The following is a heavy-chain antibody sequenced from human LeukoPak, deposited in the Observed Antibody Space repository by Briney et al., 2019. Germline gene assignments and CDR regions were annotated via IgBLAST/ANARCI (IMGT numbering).Heavy chain of an antibody. V-gene: IGHV3-23*01. D-gene: IGHD3-10*01. CDR3: AKMAEDYYYGAGRHFDF. J-gene: IGHJ4*02. Sequence: GGSLRLSCAASGFTFSSYSMNWVRQAPGTGLEWVSTITGSGGSTYNADSVKGRFTISRDNSKNTLYLQMNCLRAEDTAVYYCAKMAEDYYYGAGRHFDFWGQGTRVTVSS. CDR2: ITGSGGST. CDR1: GFTFSSYS.